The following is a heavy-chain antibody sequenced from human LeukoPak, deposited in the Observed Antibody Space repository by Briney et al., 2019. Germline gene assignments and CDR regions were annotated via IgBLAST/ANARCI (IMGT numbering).Heavy chain of an antibody. CDR2: IIPIFGTA. CDR1: GYTFTSYD. Sequence: ASVKVSCKASGYTFTSYDISWVRQAPGQGLEWMGGIIPIFGTANYAQKFQGRVTITADESTSTAYMELSSLRSEDTAVYYCARGTGDLDYWGQGTLVTVSS. D-gene: IGHD7-27*01. J-gene: IGHJ4*02. CDR3: ARGTGDLDY. V-gene: IGHV1-69*13.